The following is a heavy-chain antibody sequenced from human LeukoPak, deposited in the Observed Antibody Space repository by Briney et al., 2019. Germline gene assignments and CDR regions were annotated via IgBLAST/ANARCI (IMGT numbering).Heavy chain of an antibody. D-gene: IGHD3-10*01. CDR2: IDSNSASI. Sequence: SGGSLRLSCAASGFTFSTYSMHWVRQAPGKGLEWVSSIDSNSASIYYADSVKGRFTISRDNAKNSLYLQMNSLRAEDTAVYYCAKDSRYYYGSGSYNYWGQGTLVTVSS. CDR1: GFTFSTYS. V-gene: IGHV3-21*01. CDR3: AKDSRYYYGSGSYNY. J-gene: IGHJ4*02.